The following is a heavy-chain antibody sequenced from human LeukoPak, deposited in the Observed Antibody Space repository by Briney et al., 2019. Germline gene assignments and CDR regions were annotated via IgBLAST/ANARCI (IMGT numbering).Heavy chain of an antibody. CDR1: GFTFSSYS. CDR3: ARELYGSGSYYDY. Sequence: GGSLRLSCAASGFTFSSYSMNWVRQAPGKGLEWVSSISSSSSYIYYADSVKGRFTTSRDNAKNSLYLQMNSLRAEDTAVYYCARELYGSGSYYDYWGQGTLVTVSS. J-gene: IGHJ4*02. V-gene: IGHV3-21*01. D-gene: IGHD3-10*01. CDR2: ISSSSSYI.